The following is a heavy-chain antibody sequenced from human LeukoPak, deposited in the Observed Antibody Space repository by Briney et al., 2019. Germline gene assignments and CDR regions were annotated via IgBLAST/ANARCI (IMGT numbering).Heavy chain of an antibody. CDR2: IKQDGSEK. V-gene: IGHV3-7*01. CDR1: GFTFSGYW. D-gene: IGHD2-21*02. J-gene: IGHJ1*01. Sequence: GGSLRLSCAASGFTFSGYWMSWVRQAPGKGLEWVANIKQDGSEKYYVDSVKGRFTISRDNAKNSLYLQMNSLRAEDTAVYYCARAQSCGGDCYWAEDFQHWGQGTLVTVSS. CDR3: ARAQSCGGDCYWAEDFQH.